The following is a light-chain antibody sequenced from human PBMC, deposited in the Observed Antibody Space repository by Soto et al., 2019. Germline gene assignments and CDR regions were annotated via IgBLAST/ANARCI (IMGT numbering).Light chain of an antibody. CDR1: SSDVGGYSY. J-gene: IGLJ3*02. V-gene: IGLV2-14*01. CDR2: EVT. CDR3: SSYTDSNTWV. Sequence: QSALTQPASVSGSPGQSITISCTGTSSDVGGYSYVSWYQQHPSKAPKLMIYEVTNRPSGVSNRFSGSKSGDTASLTISGLQAEDEADYYCSSYTDSNTWVFGGGTKVTVL.